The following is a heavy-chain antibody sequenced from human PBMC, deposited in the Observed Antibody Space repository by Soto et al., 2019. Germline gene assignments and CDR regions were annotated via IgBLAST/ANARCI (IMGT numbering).Heavy chain of an antibody. CDR3: ARWASAALWFDP. V-gene: IGHV3-21*01. CDR2: ISSSSSYI. Sequence: AGGSLRLSCAASGFTFSSYSMNWVRQAPGKGLEWVSSISSSSSYIYYADSVKGRFTISRDNAKNSLYLQMNSLRAEDTAVYYCARWASAALWFDPWGQGTLVTVSS. CDR1: GFTFSSYS. D-gene: IGHD2-15*01. J-gene: IGHJ5*02.